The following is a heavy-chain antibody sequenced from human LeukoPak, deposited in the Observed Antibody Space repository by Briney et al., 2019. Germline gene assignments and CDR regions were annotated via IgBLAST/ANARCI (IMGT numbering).Heavy chain of an antibody. Sequence: AAVKVSCKASGYTFTSYGISWVRQAPGPGREWMGWIGAYNGNTNYAQNLQGRVTLTTDTSTSTAYMELRSLISDDTAVYYCARDDGSSYYYEYFDYWGQGTLVTVSS. CDR2: IGAYNGNT. CDR3: ARDDGSSYYYEYFDY. D-gene: IGHD3-22*01. J-gene: IGHJ4*02. V-gene: IGHV1-18*01. CDR1: GYTFTSYG.